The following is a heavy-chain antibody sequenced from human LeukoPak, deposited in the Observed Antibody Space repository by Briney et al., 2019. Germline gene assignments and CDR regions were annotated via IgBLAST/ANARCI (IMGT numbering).Heavy chain of an antibody. CDR3: AKDTWDY. CDR1: GHTFSAYY. V-gene: IGHV7-4-1*02. Sequence: GASVKVSCKSSGHTFSAYYMHWVRQAPGQGLEWMGWINANTGNPTYVQGFTGRFVFSLDTSVSTAYLQISSLKAEDTAVYYCAKDTWDYWGQGTLVTVSS. J-gene: IGHJ4*02. CDR2: INANTGNP.